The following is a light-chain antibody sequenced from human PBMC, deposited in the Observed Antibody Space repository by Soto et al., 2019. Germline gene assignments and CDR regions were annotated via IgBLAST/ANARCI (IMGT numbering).Light chain of an antibody. CDR3: SSYTSSSTRV. J-gene: IGLJ3*02. Sequence: QSALTQPASVSGSPGQSITISCNGTSSDVGGYNYVSWYQQHPGKAPKLMIYEVSNRPSGVSNRFSGSKSGNTASLTISGLQAEDEDDYYCSSYTSSSTRVFGGGTKLTVL. V-gene: IGLV2-14*01. CDR2: EVS. CDR1: SSDVGGYNY.